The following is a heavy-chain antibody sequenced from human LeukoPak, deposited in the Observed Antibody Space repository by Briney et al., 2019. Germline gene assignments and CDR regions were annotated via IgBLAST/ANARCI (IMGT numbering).Heavy chain of an antibody. V-gene: IGHV4-34*01. Sequence: PSETLSLTCAVYGGSFSCYYWNWIRQAPEKGLEWIGEINHSGSTNYNPSLKSRVTMSVDTSRNQFSLRLSSVTAADTAVYYCAKSYDYLWGSHRYTPTFDSSGQGTLVTVSS. J-gene: IGHJ4*02. D-gene: IGHD3-16*02. CDR2: INHSGST. CDR1: GGSFSCYY. CDR3: AKSYDYLWGSHRYTPTFDS.